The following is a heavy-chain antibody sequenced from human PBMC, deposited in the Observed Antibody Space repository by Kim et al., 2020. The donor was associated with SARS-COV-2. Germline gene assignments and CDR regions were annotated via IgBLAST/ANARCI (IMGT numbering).Heavy chain of an antibody. D-gene: IGHD1-26*01. CDR3: ARGLIVGANSGFDY. V-gene: IGHV1-8*01. Sequence: AQKFQGRVTMTRNTSISTAYRELSSLRAEDTGVYYCARGLIVGANSGFDYWGQGTLVTVSS. J-gene: IGHJ4*02.